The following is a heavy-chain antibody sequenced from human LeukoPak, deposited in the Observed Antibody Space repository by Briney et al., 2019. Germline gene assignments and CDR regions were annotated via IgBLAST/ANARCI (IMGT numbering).Heavy chain of an antibody. J-gene: IGHJ4*02. CDR2: MNPNSGNT. Sequence: GASVKVSCKASGYTFTSYDINWVRQATGQGLEWMGWMNPNSGNTGYAQKFQGRVTMTRNTSISTAYMELSSLRSEDTAVYYCAIGYSSSWYLSLFGYWGQGTLVTVSS. CDR1: GYTFTSYD. D-gene: IGHD6-13*01. CDR3: AIGYSSSWYLSLFGY. V-gene: IGHV1-8*01.